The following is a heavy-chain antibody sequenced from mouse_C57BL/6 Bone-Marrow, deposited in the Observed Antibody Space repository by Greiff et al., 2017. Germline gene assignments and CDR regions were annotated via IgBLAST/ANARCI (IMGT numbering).Heavy chain of an antibody. CDR3: ATNWDDY. CDR2: IYPGDGDT. CDR1: GYAFSSSW. Sequence: VQVVESGPELVKPGASVKISCKASGYAFSSSWMNWVKQRPGKGLEWIGRIYPGDGDTNYNGKFKGKATLTADKSSSTAYMQLSSLTSEDSAVYFCATNWDDYWGQGTTLTVSS. V-gene: IGHV1-82*01. J-gene: IGHJ2*01. D-gene: IGHD4-1*01.